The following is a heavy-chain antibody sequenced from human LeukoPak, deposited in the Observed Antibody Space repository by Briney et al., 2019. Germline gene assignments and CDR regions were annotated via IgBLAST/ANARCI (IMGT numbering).Heavy chain of an antibody. CDR3: ARVPPILTGYYREKYFDY. CDR1: GGSISSSNW. Sequence: SETLSLTCAVSGGSISSSNWWSWVRQPPGKGLEWIGEIYHSGSTNYNPSLKSRVTISVDKSKNQFSLKLSSVTAADTAVYYCARVPPILTGYYREKYFDYWGQGTLVTVSS. D-gene: IGHD3-9*01. CDR2: IYHSGST. J-gene: IGHJ4*02. V-gene: IGHV4-4*02.